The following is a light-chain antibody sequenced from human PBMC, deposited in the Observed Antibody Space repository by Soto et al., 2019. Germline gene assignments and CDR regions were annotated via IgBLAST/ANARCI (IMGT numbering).Light chain of an antibody. CDR3: CSSAGTYTSV. CDR1: SSDVGGYNY. CDR2: DVS. V-gene: IGLV2-11*01. Sequence: QSVLTQPRSVSGSPGQSVTISCTGTSSDVGGYNYVSWYQQHPGKAPKLMISDVSKRPSGVPDRFSGSKSGNTASLTISGLQAEDEADYYCCSSAGTYTSVFGGGTKLTFL. J-gene: IGLJ3*02.